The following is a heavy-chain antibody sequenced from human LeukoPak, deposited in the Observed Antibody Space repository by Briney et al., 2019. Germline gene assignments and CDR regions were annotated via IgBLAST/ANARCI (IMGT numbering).Heavy chain of an antibody. V-gene: IGHV3-30*18. J-gene: IGHJ4*02. Sequence: HSGGSLRLSCAASGFTFSSYGMHWVRQAPGKGLEWVAVISYDGSNKYYADSVKGRFTISRDNSKNTLYLQMNSLRAEDTAVYYCAKETSAGPRDYWGQGTLVTVSS. D-gene: IGHD1-1*01. CDR3: AKETSAGPRDY. CDR2: ISYDGSNK. CDR1: GFTFSSYG.